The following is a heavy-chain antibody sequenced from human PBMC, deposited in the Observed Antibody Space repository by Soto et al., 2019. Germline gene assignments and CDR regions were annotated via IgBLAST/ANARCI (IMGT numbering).Heavy chain of an antibody. Sequence: QVQLIQSGAELKRPGSSVKVSCKASGDTFSSYSITWLRQAPGQRLEWMGGIIPIFAKPTYAQKFQGRVAITADASTITVDMRLTSLTSEDTAGSCWAMGPGIWNTLYIWGQG. V-gene: IGHV1-69*01. J-gene: IGHJ3*02. D-gene: IGHD1-1*01. CDR3: AMGPGIWNTLYI. CDR2: IIPIFAKP. CDR1: GDTFSSYS.